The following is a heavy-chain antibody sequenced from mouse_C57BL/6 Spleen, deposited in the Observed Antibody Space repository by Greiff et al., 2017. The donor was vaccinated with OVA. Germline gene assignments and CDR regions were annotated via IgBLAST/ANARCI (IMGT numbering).Heavy chain of an antibody. CDR1: GFTFSSYA. J-gene: IGHJ3*01. D-gene: IGHD2-4*01. CDR3: ARDWGDYASWFAY. Sequence: EVQVVESGGGLVKPGGSLKLSCAASGFTFSSYAMSWVRQTPEKRLEWVATISDGGSYTYYPDNVKGRFTISRANAKNNLYLQMSHLKSEDTAMYYCARDWGDYASWFAYWGQGTLVTVSA. V-gene: IGHV5-4*01. CDR2: ISDGGSYT.